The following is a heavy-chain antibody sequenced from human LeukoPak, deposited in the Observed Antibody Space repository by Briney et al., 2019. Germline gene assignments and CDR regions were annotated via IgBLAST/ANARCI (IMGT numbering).Heavy chain of an antibody. Sequence: GGSLRPSCVVSGFTVSRNYMSWVRQAPEKGLEWVSVVYTGGSTHYCDSVKGRFTISRDSSKSTLYLHMNSLRAEDTAGYYCTKGAAAGPKYFQHWGQGTLITVSS. CDR3: TKGAAAGPKYFQH. J-gene: IGHJ1*01. D-gene: IGHD6-13*01. CDR2: VYTGGST. V-gene: IGHV3-53*01. CDR1: GFTVSRNY.